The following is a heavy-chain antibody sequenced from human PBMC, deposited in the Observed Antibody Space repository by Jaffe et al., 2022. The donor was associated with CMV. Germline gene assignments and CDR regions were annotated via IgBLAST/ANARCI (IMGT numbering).Heavy chain of an antibody. CDR3: ARGGIRWEMATIVNYYYYYGMDV. Sequence: QVQLVQSGAEVKKPGSSVKVSCKASGGTFSSYAISWVRQAPGQGLEWMGGIIPIFGTANYAQKFQGRVTITADESTSTAYMELSSLRSEDTAVYYCARGGIRWEMATIVNYYYYYGMDVWGQGTTVTVSS. V-gene: IGHV1-69*01. CDR1: GGTFSSYA. D-gene: IGHD5-12*01. CDR2: IIPIFGTA. J-gene: IGHJ6*02.